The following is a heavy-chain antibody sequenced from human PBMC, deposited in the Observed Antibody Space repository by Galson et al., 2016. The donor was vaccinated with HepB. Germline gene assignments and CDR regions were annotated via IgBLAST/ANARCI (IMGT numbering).Heavy chain of an antibody. CDR1: GGSISSSSFY. V-gene: IGHV4-39*01. CDR3: ARPGRDGYKPQYYFDY. CDR2: IYYRGST. D-gene: IGHD5-24*01. J-gene: IGHJ4*02. Sequence: SETLSLTCTVSGGSISSSSFYWGWIRQSPGKGLEWIGSIYYRGSTHYNPSLKSRVTISVDTSKNQFSLRMSSATAADTAVYSCARPGRDGYKPQYYFDYWGQGTLVSVSS.